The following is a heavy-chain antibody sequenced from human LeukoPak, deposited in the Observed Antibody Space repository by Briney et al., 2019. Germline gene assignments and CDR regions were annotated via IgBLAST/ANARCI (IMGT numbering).Heavy chain of an antibody. CDR2: INPGGRST. D-gene: IGHD2-15*01. J-gene: IGHJ4*02. CDR3: ARAGGYCGRISCPYYFDY. Sequence: AASVKVSCKASGYTFTNYYIHWVRQAPGQGLEWMGIINPGGRSTSYAQKFQGRVTMTRDTSTSTVYMELSSLRSEDTAVYYCARAGGYCGRISCPYYFDYWGQGSLVAVSS. V-gene: IGHV1-46*01. CDR1: GYTFTNYY.